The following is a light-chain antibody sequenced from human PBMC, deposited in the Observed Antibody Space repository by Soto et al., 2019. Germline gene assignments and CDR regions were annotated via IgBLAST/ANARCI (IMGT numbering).Light chain of an antibody. CDR1: QSVSSY. V-gene: IGKV3-11*01. Sequence: EIVLTQSPATLSLSPGERATLSCRASQSVSSYLAWYQQKPGQALRLLIYDVSNRATSVPARFSGSGSGTHFTLASSSLEPEDFAVYYCQQRNNWITFCPGTRLEIE. CDR3: QQRNNWIT. J-gene: IGKJ5*01. CDR2: DVS.